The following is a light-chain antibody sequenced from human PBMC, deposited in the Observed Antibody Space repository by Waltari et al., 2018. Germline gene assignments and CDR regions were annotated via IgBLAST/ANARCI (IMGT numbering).Light chain of an antibody. CDR1: SSAVGGYNY. Sequence: QSALTQPASVSGSPGQSITISCTGTSSAVGGYNYVSWYQQHPGKAPKLMIYDVSNRPSGVSNRFSGSKSGNTASLTISELQAEDEADYYCSSYTSSSTRVVFGGGTKLTVL. J-gene: IGLJ2*01. CDR3: SSYTSSSTRVV. V-gene: IGLV2-14*03. CDR2: DVS.